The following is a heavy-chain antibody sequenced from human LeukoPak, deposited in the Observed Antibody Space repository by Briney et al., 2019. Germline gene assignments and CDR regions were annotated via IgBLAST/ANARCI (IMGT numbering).Heavy chain of an antibody. CDR1: GGSISSSTYY. D-gene: IGHD3-3*01. CDR3: AKHDFWSGYVKWFDP. V-gene: IGHV4-39*01. J-gene: IGHJ5*02. CDR2: IYYSGST. Sequence: PSETLSLTCTVSGGSISSSTYYWGWIRQPPGKGLEWIGSIYYSGSTYYHPSVKSRVTISVDTSKNQFSLKLSSVTAADTAVYYCAKHDFWSGYVKWFDPWGQGTLVTVSS.